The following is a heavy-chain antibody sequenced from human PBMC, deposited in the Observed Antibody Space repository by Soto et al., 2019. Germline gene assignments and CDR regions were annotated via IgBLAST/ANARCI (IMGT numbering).Heavy chain of an antibody. CDR3: AKDLLSGEKHKYYFDY. CDR2: ISWNSGSI. D-gene: IGHD6-19*01. CDR1: GFTFDDYA. V-gene: IGHV3-9*01. Sequence: EVQLVESGGGLVQPGRSLRLSCAACGFTFDDYAMHWVRQAPGKGLEWVSGISWNSGSIGYADSVKGRFTISRDNAKNSLYLQMNSLRAEDTALYYCAKDLLSGEKHKYYFDYWGQGTLVTVSS. J-gene: IGHJ4*02.